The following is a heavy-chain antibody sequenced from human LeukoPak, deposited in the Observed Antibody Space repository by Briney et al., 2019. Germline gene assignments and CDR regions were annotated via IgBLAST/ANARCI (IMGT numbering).Heavy chain of an antibody. D-gene: IGHD3-22*01. Sequence: PGGSLRLSCAASGFTFSSYTMNWVRQAPGKGPEWVSSISRGSSYIYYADSVKGRFTISRDDAQNSLYLQMNSLRAEDTAVYYCARMAYYDSSGYYPVPFDNWGQGTLVTVSS. V-gene: IGHV3-21*01. CDR3: ARMAYYDSSGYYPVPFDN. CDR2: ISRGSSYI. J-gene: IGHJ4*02. CDR1: GFTFSSYT.